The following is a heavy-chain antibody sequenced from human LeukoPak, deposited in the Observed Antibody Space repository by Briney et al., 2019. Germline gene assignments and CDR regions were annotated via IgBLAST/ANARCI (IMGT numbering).Heavy chain of an antibody. J-gene: IGHJ4*02. CDR3: ARSLTNSFDY. Sequence: SETLSLTCTVCSGSFSSGGYYWSWIRQHPGKGLEWIGYIHYSGSTYYNPSLKSRVTISVDTSKKQFSLKMNSVTAADTAVYYCARSLTNSFDYWGQGTLVTVSS. V-gene: IGHV4-31*03. CDR1: SGSFSSGGYY. CDR2: IHYSGST. D-gene: IGHD4-11*01.